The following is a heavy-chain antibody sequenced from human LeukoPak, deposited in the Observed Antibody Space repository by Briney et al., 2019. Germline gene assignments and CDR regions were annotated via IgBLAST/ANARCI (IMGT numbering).Heavy chain of an antibody. V-gene: IGHV4-4*07. CDR1: GGSISSYY. CDR2: ISASGST. J-gene: IGHJ5*02. Sequence: TSETLSLTCTVSGGSISSYYWSWIRQPAGKGLEWIGRISASGSTNYAPSLRSRITMSVDTSTKQFSLKLTSVIAADTAVYYCATDISWFDPWGRGTLVTVSS. CDR3: ATDISWFDP.